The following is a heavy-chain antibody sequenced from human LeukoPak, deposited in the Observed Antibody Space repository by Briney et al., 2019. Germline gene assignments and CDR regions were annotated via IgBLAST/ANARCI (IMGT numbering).Heavy chain of an antibody. CDR3: ARGISFEAFNY. D-gene: IGHD3-10*01. V-gene: IGHV4-4*02. J-gene: IGHJ4*02. CDR1: GDSISSNNW. Sequence: SGTLSLTCAVSGDSISSNNWWTWVRQPPGKGLEWIGNIYYSGSTYYNPSLKSRVTISIDTSKNQFSLRLSSVTAADTAVYYCARGISFEAFNYWGQGTLVTVSS. CDR2: IYYSGST.